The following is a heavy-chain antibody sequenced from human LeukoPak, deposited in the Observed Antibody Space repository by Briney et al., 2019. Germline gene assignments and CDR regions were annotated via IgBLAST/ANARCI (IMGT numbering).Heavy chain of an antibody. CDR1: GGTFSSYA. CDR3: ARGYCTGGSCYSLNAFDI. J-gene: IGHJ3*02. D-gene: IGHD2-15*01. CDR2: IIPIFGTA. V-gene: IGHV1-69*06. Sequence: ASVKVSCKASGGTFSSYAISWVRQAPGQGLEWMGGIIPIFGTANYAQKFQGRVTITADKSTSTAYMELSGLRSEDTAVYYCARGYCTGGSCYSLNAFDIWGQGTMVTVSS.